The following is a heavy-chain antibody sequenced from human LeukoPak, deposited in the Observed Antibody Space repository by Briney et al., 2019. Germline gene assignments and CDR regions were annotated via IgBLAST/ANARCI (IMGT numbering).Heavy chain of an antibody. Sequence: PGGSLRLSCAASGFTFSSYGMHWVRQAPSKGLEWVAFIRYDGSNKYYADSVKGRFTISRDNSKNTLYLQMNSLRAEDTAVYYCAKDGVRPQKYSYGPNWFDPWGQGTLVTVSS. CDR1: GFTFSSYG. CDR2: IRYDGSNK. D-gene: IGHD5-18*01. J-gene: IGHJ5*02. CDR3: AKDGVRPQKYSYGPNWFDP. V-gene: IGHV3-30*02.